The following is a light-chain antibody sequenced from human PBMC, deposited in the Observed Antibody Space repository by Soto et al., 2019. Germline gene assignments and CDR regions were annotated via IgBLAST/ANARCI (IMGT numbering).Light chain of an antibody. J-gene: IGKJ5*01. V-gene: IGKV3-15*01. CDR3: QQYNNGPPIT. CDR2: DAS. CDR1: QSVSRN. Sequence: EIVSTQSPATLSVSPGERATLSCRASQSVSRNLAWYQQRPGQPPRLLIYDASTRATGIPARFSGSGSGTEFTLTISSLQSEDFAVYYCQQYNNGPPITFGQGTRLET.